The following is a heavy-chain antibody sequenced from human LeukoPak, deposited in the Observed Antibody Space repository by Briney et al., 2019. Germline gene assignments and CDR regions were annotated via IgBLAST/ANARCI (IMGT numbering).Heavy chain of an antibody. CDR3: ARIRAGYSSGWYAFDI. V-gene: IGHV2-70*11. CDR1: GYSISSGYYW. CDR2: IDWDDDK. Sequence: TLSLTCAVSGYSISSGYYWGWIRQPPGKALEWLARIDWDDDKYYSTSLKTRLTISKDTSKDQVVLTMTNMDPVDTATYYCARIRAGYSSGWYAFDIWGQGTMVTVSS. D-gene: IGHD6-19*01. J-gene: IGHJ3*02.